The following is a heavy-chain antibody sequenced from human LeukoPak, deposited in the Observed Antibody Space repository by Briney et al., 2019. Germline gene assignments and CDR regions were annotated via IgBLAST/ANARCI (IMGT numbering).Heavy chain of an antibody. J-gene: IGHJ4*02. CDR1: GGSISSYY. V-gene: IGHV4-59*01. CDR3: ARGPTGYDISY. CDR2: IYYSGST. Sequence: SETLSLTCTVSGGSISSYYWSWIRQPPGKGLEWIGYIYYSGSTNYNPSLKSRVTISVDTSKNQFSLKLSSVTAADTAVYYCARGPTGYDISYWGQGTLVTVSS. D-gene: IGHD3-9*01.